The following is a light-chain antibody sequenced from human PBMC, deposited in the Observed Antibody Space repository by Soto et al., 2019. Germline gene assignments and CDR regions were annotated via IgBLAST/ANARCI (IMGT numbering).Light chain of an antibody. CDR2: GVT. V-gene: IGLV2-14*01. CDR3: FSHRSGDSHV. CDR1: SSDVVGYNY. Sequence: QSVLTQPASVSGSPGQSITISCTGTSSDVVGYNYVSWYQQYPGKAPKLMIYGVTNRPSGVSNRFSGSKTGNTASLTISGLQAEDEAYYYCFSHRSGDSHVFGTGTKLTVL. J-gene: IGLJ1*01.